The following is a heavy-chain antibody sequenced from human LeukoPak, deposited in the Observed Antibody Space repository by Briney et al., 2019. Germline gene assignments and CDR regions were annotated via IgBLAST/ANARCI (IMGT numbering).Heavy chain of an antibody. V-gene: IGHV4-31*03. CDR1: GGSISSGGYY. CDR3: ARDHPNWNYGRYYCYGMDV. J-gene: IGHJ6*02. CDR2: IYYSGST. D-gene: IGHD1-7*01. Sequence: SETLSLTCTVSGGSISSGGYYWSWIRQHPGKGLEWIGYIYYSGSTYYNPSLKSRVTISVDTSKNQFSLKLSSVTAADTAVYYCARDHPNWNYGRYYCYGMDVWGQGTTVTVSS.